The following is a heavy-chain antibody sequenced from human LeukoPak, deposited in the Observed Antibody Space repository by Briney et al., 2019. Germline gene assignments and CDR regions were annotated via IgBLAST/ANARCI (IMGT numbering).Heavy chain of an antibody. Sequence: PSETLSLTCTVSVGSISRNYYYCGWIRQPPGKGLEWIENIYYSGSTYYNPSVRSRVTISIDTSKNQFALKVKSVTAADTAVYYCASASGLNDAFDIWRQGTMVIVSS. CDR1: VGSISRNYYY. CDR2: IYYSGST. V-gene: IGHV4-39*06. D-gene: IGHD6-19*01. J-gene: IGHJ3*02. CDR3: ASASGLNDAFDI.